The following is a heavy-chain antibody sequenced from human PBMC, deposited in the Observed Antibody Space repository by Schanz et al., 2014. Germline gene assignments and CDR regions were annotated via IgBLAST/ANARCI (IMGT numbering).Heavy chain of an antibody. J-gene: IGHJ4*02. V-gene: IGHV3-23*01. Sequence: EVQLLESGGGLVQPGGSLRLSCAASGFTFSSYAMSWVRQAPGKGLEWVSAISGSGGSTYYADSVKGRFTISRDNSKNTVYLQMNSLRPGDTAVYYCARESSNDIVLVPGAVFDHWGQGILVTDSS. D-gene: IGHD2-2*01. CDR3: ARESSNDIVLVPGAVFDH. CDR2: ISGSGGST. CDR1: GFTFSSYA.